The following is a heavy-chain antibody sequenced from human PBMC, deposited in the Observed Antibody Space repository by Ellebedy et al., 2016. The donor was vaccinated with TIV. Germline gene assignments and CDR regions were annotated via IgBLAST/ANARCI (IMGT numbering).Heavy chain of an antibody. V-gene: IGHV3-21*01. Sequence: PGGSLRLSCAASGFTFSSYSMNWVRQAPGKGLEWVSSVSSSNSYIYYADSVKGRFTISRDNAKSSLYLQMNSLRAEDTAVYYCARREGVRGEDYWGQGTLVTVSS. D-gene: IGHD3-10*01. J-gene: IGHJ4*02. CDR3: ARREGVRGEDY. CDR1: GFTFSSYS. CDR2: VSSSNSYI.